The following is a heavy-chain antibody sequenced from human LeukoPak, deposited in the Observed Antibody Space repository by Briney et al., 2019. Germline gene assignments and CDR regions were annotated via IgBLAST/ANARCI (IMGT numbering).Heavy chain of an antibody. CDR3: ARDLGLEAGGPGPDD. D-gene: IGHD6-13*01. CDR2: INPNSGGG. J-gene: IGHJ4*02. Sequence: ASVKLSCKSSGYTFTIYYMHWVRRAPGPGGEWMGWINPNSGGGNYAQKFQGRGTMTTDTSMTTAHMELSRRTADDTAVYYCARDLGLEAGGPGPDDWGQGTLVTVSS. V-gene: IGHV1-2*02. CDR1: GYTFTIYY.